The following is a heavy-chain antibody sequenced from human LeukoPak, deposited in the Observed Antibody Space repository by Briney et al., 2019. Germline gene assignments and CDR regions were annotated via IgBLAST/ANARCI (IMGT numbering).Heavy chain of an antibody. CDR2: VYTSGSS. D-gene: IGHD6-19*01. CDR1: GGSISGYY. CDR3: ARVYSSYYYFDY. Sequence: SETLSLTCTVSGGSISGYYWSWIRQPAGKGLEWIGRVYTSGSSKNNPSLKSRVTMSVDTTKNQFSLKLSSVTAADTAVYYCARVYSSYYYFDYWGQGTLVTVSS. V-gene: IGHV4-4*07. J-gene: IGHJ4*02.